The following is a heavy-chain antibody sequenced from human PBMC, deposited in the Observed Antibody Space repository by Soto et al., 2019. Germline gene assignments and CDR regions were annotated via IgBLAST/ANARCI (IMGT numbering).Heavy chain of an antibody. CDR1: GYTFTSYG. J-gene: IGHJ4*02. V-gene: IGHV1-18*04. D-gene: IGHD6-13*01. CDR2: ISGYNGDT. CDR3: ARAPQTVAGAGIWY. Sequence: QVQLVQSGAEVKKPGASVKVSCKASGYTFTSYGISWVRQAPGQGLEWMGWISGYNGDTNYAQKLQGRVTMTTDTSTNTAYMELRSLRSDDTDVYYCARAPQTVAGAGIWYWGQGTLVTVSS.